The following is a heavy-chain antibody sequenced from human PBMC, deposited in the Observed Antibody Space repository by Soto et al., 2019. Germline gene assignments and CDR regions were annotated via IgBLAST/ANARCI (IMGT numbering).Heavy chain of an antibody. CDR3: ARDTTTVTTSFYYYYYGMDV. Sequence: QVQLVESGGGVVQPGRSLRLSCAASGFTFSSYGMHWVRQAPGKGLEWVAVIWYDGSNKYYADSVKGRFTISRDNSKNTLYLQMNSLRAEDTAVYYCARDTTTVTTSFYYYYYGMDVWGQGTTVTVSS. CDR2: IWYDGSNK. CDR1: GFTFSSYG. V-gene: IGHV3-33*01. J-gene: IGHJ6*02. D-gene: IGHD4-17*01.